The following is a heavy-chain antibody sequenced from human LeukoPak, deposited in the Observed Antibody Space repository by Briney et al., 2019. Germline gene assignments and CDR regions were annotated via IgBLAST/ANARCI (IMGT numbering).Heavy chain of an antibody. CDR2: ISNDSVDK. J-gene: IGHJ3*01. D-gene: IGHD3-3*01. CDR1: GFRFSDYY. V-gene: IGHV3-11*04. CDR3: ARRDWVSGAVRAFDV. Sequence: GGSLRLSCVGSGFRFSDYYMSWIRQAPGKGLEWVSYISNDSVDKYYVDSVRGRFTISRDNAKKSMYLQMSGLRVEDTAVYYCARRDWVSGAVRAFDVWGQGTMVTVSS.